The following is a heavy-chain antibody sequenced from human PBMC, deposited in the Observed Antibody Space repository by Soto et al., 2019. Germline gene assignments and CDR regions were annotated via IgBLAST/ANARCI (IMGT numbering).Heavy chain of an antibody. CDR1: GFTFSSYA. V-gene: IGHV3-23*01. Sequence: EVQLLESGGGLVQPGGSLRLSCAASGFTFSSYAMSWVRQAPGKGLEWVSAISGSGGSTYYADSVKGRFPISRDNSKNTLYLQMNSLRAEDTAVYYCGRVLAGRGVYFDYWGQGTLVTVSS. CDR2: ISGSGGST. J-gene: IGHJ4*02. D-gene: IGHD3-10*01. CDR3: GRVLAGRGVYFDY.